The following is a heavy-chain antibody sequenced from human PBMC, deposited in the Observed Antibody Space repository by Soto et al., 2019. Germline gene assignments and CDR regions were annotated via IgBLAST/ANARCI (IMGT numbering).Heavy chain of an antibody. Sequence: SETLSLTCTVSGGSISSSSYYWGWIRQPPGKGLEWIGSIYYSGSTYYNPSLKSRVTISVDTSKNQFSLKLSSVTAADTAVYYCARQKAAPPGWFDPWGQGTLVTVSS. CDR2: IYYSGST. CDR1: GGSISSSSYY. V-gene: IGHV4-39*01. CDR3: ARQKAAPPGWFDP. J-gene: IGHJ5*02. D-gene: IGHD6-6*01.